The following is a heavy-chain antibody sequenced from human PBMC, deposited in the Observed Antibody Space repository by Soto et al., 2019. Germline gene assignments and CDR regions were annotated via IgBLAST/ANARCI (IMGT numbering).Heavy chain of an antibody. CDR2: ISRVSDNI. J-gene: IGHJ4*02. D-gene: IGHD3-10*01. Sequence: GGSLRLSCSASGFNFNSYTMNWVRQAPGKGLEWVSSISRVSDNIYYADSVKGRFAISRANAENSVYLQMNSLRAEDTAVYYCARVGASFGEFDYFDYWGQGTPFTVSS. CDR1: GFNFNSYT. CDR3: ARVGASFGEFDYFDY. V-gene: IGHV3-21*06.